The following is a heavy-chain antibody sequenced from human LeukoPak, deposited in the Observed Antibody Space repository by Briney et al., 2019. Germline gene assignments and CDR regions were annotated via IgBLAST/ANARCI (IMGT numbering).Heavy chain of an antibody. CDR2: INAGNGNT. Sequence: ASVKVSCTASGYTFTSYAMHWVRQAPGQRLEWMGWINAGNGNTKYSQKFQGRVTITRDTSASTAYMELSSLRSEDTAVYYCATLEAFDSSGYYYSDYWGQGTLVTVSS. J-gene: IGHJ4*02. CDR1: GYTFTSYA. D-gene: IGHD3-22*01. CDR3: ATLEAFDSSGYYYSDY. V-gene: IGHV1-3*01.